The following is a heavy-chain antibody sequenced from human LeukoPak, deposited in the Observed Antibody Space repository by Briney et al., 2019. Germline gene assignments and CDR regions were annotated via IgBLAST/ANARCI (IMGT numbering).Heavy chain of an antibody. D-gene: IGHD5-24*01. J-gene: IGHJ1*01. CDR1: GFTLRRYA. CDR2: ISSSSSYI. Sequence: GGSLRLSCALSGFTLRRYAISWVRQAPGKGLEWVSSISSSSSYIYYADSVKGRFTISRDNAKNSLYLQMNSLRAEDTAVYYCARDEMAILRSSEYFQHWGQGTLVTVSS. CDR3: ARDEMAILRSSEYFQH. V-gene: IGHV3-21*04.